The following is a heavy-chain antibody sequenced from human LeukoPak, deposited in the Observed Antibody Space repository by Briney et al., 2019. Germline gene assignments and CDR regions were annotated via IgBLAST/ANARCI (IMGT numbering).Heavy chain of an antibody. V-gene: IGHV4-59*11. D-gene: IGHD4-17*01. CDR3: ARDLVTVTKGFDI. J-gene: IGHJ3*02. Sequence: SETLSLTCAVSDDSFSSHYWTWIRQPPGQGLEWIGYISYIGSTNYNPSLKSRVTISIDTSKNEFSLKLTSVTAADTAVYYCARDLVTVTKGFDIWGQGTMATVSS. CDR1: DDSFSSHY. CDR2: ISYIGST.